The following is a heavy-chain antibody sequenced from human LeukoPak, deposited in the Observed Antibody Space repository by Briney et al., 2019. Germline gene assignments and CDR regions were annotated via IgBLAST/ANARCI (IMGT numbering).Heavy chain of an antibody. CDR2: ISWNSGSI. CDR1: GFTFDDYA. Sequence: QSGGSLRLSCAASGFTFDDYAIHWVRQAPGKGLEWVSGISWNSGSIGYADSVKGRFTISRDNAKNSLYLQMNSLRAEDTALYYCAKDIGSYYYDSSGYYHRGFDYWGQGTLVTVSS. D-gene: IGHD3-22*01. J-gene: IGHJ4*02. V-gene: IGHV3-9*01. CDR3: AKDIGSYYYDSSGYYHRGFDY.